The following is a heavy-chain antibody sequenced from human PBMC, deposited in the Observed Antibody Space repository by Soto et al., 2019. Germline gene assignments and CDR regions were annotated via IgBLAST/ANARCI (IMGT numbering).Heavy chain of an antibody. CDR1: GGSISSYY. Sequence: QVQLQESGPGLVKPSETLSLSCTVSGGSISSYYWSWFRQSPGKRMEWIGYVHHSWGSSYNPSLQXRXXIPLDTSKSQFSLKVTSVTATDTAVYYCARQGFGPLHGLVDVWGQGTTVRLL. D-gene: IGHD3-10*01. CDR3: ARQGFGPLHGLVDV. J-gene: IGHJ6*02. V-gene: IGHV4-59*08. CDR2: VHHSWGS.